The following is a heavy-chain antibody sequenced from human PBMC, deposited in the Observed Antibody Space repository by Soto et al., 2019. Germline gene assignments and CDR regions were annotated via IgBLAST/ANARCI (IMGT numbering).Heavy chain of an antibody. CDR1: GGSISSSSYY. Sequence: TSETLSLTCTVSGGSISSSSYYWGWIRQPPGKGLEWIGSIYYSGSTYYNPSLKSRVTISVDTSKNQFSLKLSSVTAADTAVYYCARHRGRDFWSGYYPEYYGMDVWGKGTTVTVSS. D-gene: IGHD3-3*01. CDR2: IYYSGST. CDR3: ARHRGRDFWSGYYPEYYGMDV. V-gene: IGHV4-39*01. J-gene: IGHJ6*04.